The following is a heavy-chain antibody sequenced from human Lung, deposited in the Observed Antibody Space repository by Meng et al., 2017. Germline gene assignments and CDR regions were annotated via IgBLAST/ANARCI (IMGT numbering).Heavy chain of an antibody. V-gene: IGHV1-2*06. J-gene: IGHJ4*02. Sequence: QVALVQSGAEVKKPWASVKVSCKPSGYTSPAYYIHWVRRAPGQGLEWMGRINPKSGDTHYAQKFQARVTMTGDTSISTAYMELSGLRSDDTAMYYCARDEDISAAGKLFGDYWGQGTLVTVSS. CDR2: INPKSGDT. CDR1: GYTSPAYY. D-gene: IGHD6-25*01. CDR3: ARDEDISAAGKLFGDY.